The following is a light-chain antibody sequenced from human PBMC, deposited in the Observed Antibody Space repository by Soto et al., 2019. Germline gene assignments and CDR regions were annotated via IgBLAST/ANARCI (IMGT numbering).Light chain of an antibody. Sequence: QSVLTQPPSASGTPGQRVSISCYGSGSSIGTNTVNWYRQLPGTAPKLLIYANNQRPSGVPDRFSGSKSGTSASLAISGLQSEDEAEYYCAAWDGSLNNVLFGGGTQLTVL. CDR1: GSSIGTNT. J-gene: IGLJ2*01. V-gene: IGLV1-44*01. CDR2: ANN. CDR3: AAWDGSLNNVL.